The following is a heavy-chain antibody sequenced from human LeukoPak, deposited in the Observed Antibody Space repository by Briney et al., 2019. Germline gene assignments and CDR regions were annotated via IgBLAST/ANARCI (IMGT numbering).Heavy chain of an antibody. CDR3: ARQSTGSYYSPIDY. D-gene: IGHD1-26*01. CDR2: VSTYSGNT. V-gene: IGHV1-18*01. CDR1: GYTFTSYG. J-gene: IGHJ4*02. Sequence: PAASVKVSCKASGYTFTSYGIGWVRQAPGQGLEWMGWVSTYSGNTKYAQNLQGRVTTTTDTSTSTAYMELRSLRSDDTAMYYCARQSTGSYYSPIDYWGQGTLVTVSS.